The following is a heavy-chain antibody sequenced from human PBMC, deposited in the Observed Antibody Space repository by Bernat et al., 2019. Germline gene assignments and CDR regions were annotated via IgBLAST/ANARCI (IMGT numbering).Heavy chain of an antibody. V-gene: IGHV3-74*01. D-gene: IGHD3-16*02. CDR1: GFTFSSYW. Sequence: EVQLVESGGGLVQPGGSLRLSCAASGFTFSSYWMHWVRQAPGKGLVWVSRINSDGSGTRYADSVKCRFTISRDNAKNTLYLQMNSLRAEDTAVYYCAKSVYDYVWGSYRSGYFDYWGQGTLVTVSS. J-gene: IGHJ4*02. CDR2: INSDGSGT. CDR3: AKSVYDYVWGSYRSGYFDY.